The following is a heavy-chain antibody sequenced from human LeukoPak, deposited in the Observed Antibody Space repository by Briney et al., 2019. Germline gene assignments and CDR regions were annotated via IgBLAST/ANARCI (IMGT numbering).Heavy chain of an antibody. CDR2: INPSGGST. D-gene: IGHD5-18*01. J-gene: IGHJ4*02. CDR1: GYTFTSYY. V-gene: IGHV1-46*01. CDR3: ASGYSYGQYYFDY. Sequence: ASVKVSCKASGYTFTSYYMHWVRKPPAQGLEWMGIINPSGGSTSYAQKFQGRVTMTRDMSTSTVYMELSSLRSEDTAVYYCASGYSYGQYYFDYWGQGTLVTVSS.